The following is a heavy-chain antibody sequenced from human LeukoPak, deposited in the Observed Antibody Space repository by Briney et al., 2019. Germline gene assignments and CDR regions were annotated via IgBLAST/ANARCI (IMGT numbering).Heavy chain of an antibody. CDR3: ARCRRTYYYGSGSLDY. CDR1: GGSISSSSYY. Sequence: SETLSLTCTVSGGSISSSSYYWGWLRQPPGKGLEWIGSIYYSGSTYYNPSLKSRVTISVDTSKNQFSLKLSSVTAADTAVYYCARCRRTYYYGSGSLDYWGQGTLVTVSS. CDR2: IYYSGST. J-gene: IGHJ4*02. V-gene: IGHV4-39*07. D-gene: IGHD3-10*01.